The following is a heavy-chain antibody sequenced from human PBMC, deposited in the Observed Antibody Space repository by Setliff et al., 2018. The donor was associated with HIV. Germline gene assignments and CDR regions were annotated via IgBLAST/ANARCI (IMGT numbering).Heavy chain of an antibody. V-gene: IGHV1-18*01. J-gene: IGHJ6*03. CDR2: ISAYNGNT. Sequence: ASVKVSCKASGYTFTSYGISWVRQAPGQGLEWMGWISAYNGNTNYAQKLQGRVTMTTDTSTSTAYMELRSLRSDDTAVYYCARDYRTTDILSSGYMDVWGKGTTVPSP. CDR3: ARDYRTTDILSSGYMDV. D-gene: IGHD3-9*01. CDR1: GYTFTSYG.